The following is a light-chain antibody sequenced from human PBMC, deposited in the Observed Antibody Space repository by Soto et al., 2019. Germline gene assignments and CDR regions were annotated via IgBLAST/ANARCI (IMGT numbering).Light chain of an antibody. CDR2: AAS. V-gene: IGKV1-39*01. CDR3: QQSYSTPPYT. CDR1: QSISSY. Sequence: DIQMTQSPSSLSASVGDRVTITCRASQSISSYLNWYQQKLGKAPKLLIYAASSLQSGVPSRFSGSGSGTHFTLTISSLQPEDFATYYCQQSYSTPPYTFGQGTKLEIK. J-gene: IGKJ2*01.